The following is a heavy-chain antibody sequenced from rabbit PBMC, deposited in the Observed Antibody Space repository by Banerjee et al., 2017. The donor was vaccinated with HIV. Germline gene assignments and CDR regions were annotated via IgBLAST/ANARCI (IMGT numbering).Heavy chain of an antibody. CDR2: IDPVFGST. Sequence: QEQLVESGGGLVQPGGSLKLSCKASGFIFSSYSMSWVRQAPGKGLEWIGYIDPVFGSTYYASWVNGRFTISKTSSTTVTLQMTSLTAADTATYFCARDNGSSSGFYFNLWGQGTLVTVS. J-gene: IGHJ4*01. D-gene: IGHD1-1*01. V-gene: IGHV1S45*01. CDR1: GFIFSSYS. CDR3: ARDNGSSSGFYFNL.